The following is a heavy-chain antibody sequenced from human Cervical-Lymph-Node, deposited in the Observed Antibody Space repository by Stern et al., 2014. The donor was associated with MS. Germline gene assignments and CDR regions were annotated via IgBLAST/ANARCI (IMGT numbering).Heavy chain of an antibody. CDR1: GNSCTSYW. V-gene: IGHV5-51*01. CDR2: IYPGDSDT. D-gene: IGHD6-19*01. J-gene: IGHJ4*02. Sequence: QLVQSGAEVKKPGESLKISCKGSGNSCTSYWIGWVRQMTGKGLEWMGNIYPGDSDTRYSPSFQGQVTISADKSISTAYLQWSSLKASDTAMYYCARHCAKREQCAFDYWGQGTLVTVSS. CDR3: ARHCAKREQCAFDY.